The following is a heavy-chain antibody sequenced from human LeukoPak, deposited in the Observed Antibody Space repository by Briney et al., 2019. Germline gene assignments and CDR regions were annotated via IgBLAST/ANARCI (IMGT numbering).Heavy chain of an antibody. V-gene: IGHV3-23*01. Sequence: PGGTLRLSCAASGFTFSSYGMSWVRQAPGKGLEWVSAISGSGGSTYYADSVKGRFTISRDNSKNTLYLQMNSLRAEDTAVYYCAKSVITYYYDSSGYYFDYWGQGTLVTVSS. CDR1: GFTFSSYG. D-gene: IGHD3-22*01. CDR3: AKSVITYYYDSSGYYFDY. J-gene: IGHJ4*02. CDR2: ISGSGGST.